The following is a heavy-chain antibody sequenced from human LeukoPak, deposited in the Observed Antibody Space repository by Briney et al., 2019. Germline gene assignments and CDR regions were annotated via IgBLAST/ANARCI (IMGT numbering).Heavy chain of an antibody. V-gene: IGHV1-69-2*01. D-gene: IGHD6-19*01. CDR1: GYTFSDYY. J-gene: IGHJ4*02. Sequence: ASVKVSCKASGYTFSDYYIHWLQQAPGKGLEWMGRVDPENGEAIFAEKFQGRVTIAADTSTDTAFMELSSLRSADTAVYYCATDAGPIAVAATRWGQGTLVTVFS. CDR3: ATDAGPIAVAATR. CDR2: VDPENGEA.